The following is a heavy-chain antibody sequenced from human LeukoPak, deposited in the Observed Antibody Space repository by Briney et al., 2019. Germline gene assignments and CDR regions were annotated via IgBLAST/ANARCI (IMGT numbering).Heavy chain of an antibody. CDR1: GFTVSSNY. V-gene: IGHV3-53*01. D-gene: IGHD3-10*01. J-gene: IGHJ4*02. Sequence: PGGSLRVSCAASGFTVSSNYMSWVRQAPGKGLEWVSVIYSGGSTYYADSVKGRFTISRDNSKNTLYLQMNSLRAEDTAVYYCAKGIVRGVILYFDYWGQGTLVTVSS. CDR3: AKGIVRGVILYFDY. CDR2: IYSGGST.